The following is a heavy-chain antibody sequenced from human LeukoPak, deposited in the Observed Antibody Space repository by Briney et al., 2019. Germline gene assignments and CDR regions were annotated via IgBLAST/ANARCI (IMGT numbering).Heavy chain of an antibody. CDR3: ARDVHGDYGSGWFDP. CDR1: GGTFNNSA. Sequence: SVKVSCKTSGGTFNNSAISWVRQAPGRGLEWLGGIMPLFGTAGYAQKFQGRVTITKDESTRTVYLELTSLTSDDTAVYYCARDVHGDYGSGWFDPWGQGTLVSVSS. V-gene: IGHV1-69*05. CDR2: IMPLFGTA. D-gene: IGHD4-17*01. J-gene: IGHJ5*02.